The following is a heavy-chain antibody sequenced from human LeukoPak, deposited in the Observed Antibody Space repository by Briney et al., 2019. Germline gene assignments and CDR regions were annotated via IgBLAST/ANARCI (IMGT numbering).Heavy chain of an antibody. D-gene: IGHD2-21*02. CDR1: GGSISSYY. CDR3: ARGRWAYCGGDCYSPFDY. V-gene: IGHV4-59*01. Sequence: SETLSLTCTVSGGSISSYYWSWIRQPPGKGLEWIGYIYYSGSTNYNPSLKSRVTISVDTSKNQFSLKLSSVTAADTAVYYCARGRWAYCGGDCYSPFDYWGQGTLVTVSS. CDR2: IYYSGST. J-gene: IGHJ4*02.